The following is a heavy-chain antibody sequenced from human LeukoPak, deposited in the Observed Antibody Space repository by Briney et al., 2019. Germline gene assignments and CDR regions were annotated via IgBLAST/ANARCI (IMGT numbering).Heavy chain of an antibody. CDR1: RFTFSDYT. CDR3: ARDQLWIVY. CDR2: IYSGGRT. J-gene: IGHJ4*02. Sequence: GSLTLSCAASRFTFSDYTMNWVRQAPGKGLEWVSVIYSGGRTYYADSVKGRFTISRDNSKNTLDLQMNSLRAEDTAVYYCARDQLWIVYWGQGTLVTVSS. V-gene: IGHV3-66*01. D-gene: IGHD5-18*01.